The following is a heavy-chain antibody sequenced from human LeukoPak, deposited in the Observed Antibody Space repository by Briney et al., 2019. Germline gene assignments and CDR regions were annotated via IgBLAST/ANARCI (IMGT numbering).Heavy chain of an antibody. V-gene: IGHV4-61*08. CDR3: ARSRRYVGDLHFDP. J-gene: IGHJ5*02. D-gene: IGHD2-21*02. CDR1: GDSISSGAYS. CDR2: IYYSGST. Sequence: SQTLSLTCAVSGDSISSGAYSWNWIRQPPGKGLEWIGYIYYSGSTNYNPSLKSRVTISVDTSKNQFSLKLSSVTAADTAVYYCARSRRYVGDLHFDPWGQGTLVTVSS.